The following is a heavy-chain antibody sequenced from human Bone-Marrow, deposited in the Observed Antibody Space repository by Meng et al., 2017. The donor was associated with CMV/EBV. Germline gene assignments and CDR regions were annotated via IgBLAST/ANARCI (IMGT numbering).Heavy chain of an antibody. D-gene: IGHD2-8*01. CDR2: ISGSGGST. Sequence: GESLKISCAASGFTFSSYEMNWVRQAPGKGLEWVSAISGSGGSTYYADSVKGRFTISRDNSKNTLYLQMNSLRAEDTAVYYCAKVHMLGPYYYYYYGMDVWGQGTTVTVSS. CDR3: AKVHMLGPYYYYYYGMDV. J-gene: IGHJ6*02. CDR1: GFTFSSYE. V-gene: IGHV3-23*01.